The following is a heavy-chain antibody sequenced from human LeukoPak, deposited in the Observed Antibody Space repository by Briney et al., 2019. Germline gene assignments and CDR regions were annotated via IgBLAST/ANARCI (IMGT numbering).Heavy chain of an antibody. Sequence: PGRSLRLSCAASGFTFSSYGMPWVRQAPGKGLEWVAVISYDGSNKYYADSVKGRFTISRDNSKNTLYLQMNSLRAEDTAVYYCAKAYDSSGYYPVDYWGQGTLVTVSS. CDR3: AKAYDSSGYYPVDY. V-gene: IGHV3-30*18. CDR2: ISYDGSNK. J-gene: IGHJ4*02. D-gene: IGHD3-22*01. CDR1: GFTFSSYG.